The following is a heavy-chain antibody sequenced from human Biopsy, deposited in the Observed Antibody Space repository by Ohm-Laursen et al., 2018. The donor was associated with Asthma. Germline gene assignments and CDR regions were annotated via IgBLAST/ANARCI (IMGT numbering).Heavy chain of an antibody. CDR3: ARPYYDSSGYYYENLSFDY. V-gene: IGHV1-3*01. CDR2: INAGNGNT. J-gene: IGHJ4*02. D-gene: IGHD3-22*01. Sequence: GASVKVSCKVSGYTFTSYAMHWVRQAPGQRLEWMGWINAGNGNTKYSQKFQGRVTITRDTSASTAYMELSSLRSEDTAVYYCARPYYDSSGYYYENLSFDYWGQGTLVTVSS. CDR1: GYTFTSYA.